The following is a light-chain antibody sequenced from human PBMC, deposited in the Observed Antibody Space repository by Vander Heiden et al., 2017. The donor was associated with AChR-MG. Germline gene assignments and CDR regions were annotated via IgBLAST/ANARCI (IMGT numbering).Light chain of an antibody. CDR1: SSDEGGCNY. V-gene: IGLV2-11*02. CDR3: CSYAGSYTFVV. CDR2: DVS. Sequence: QSALTHPRPVSGSPGPSVSISCTGTSSDEGGCNYVARYQQHPGKDPKLMIYDVSKRPSGVPDRFSGSKSGNTASLTISGLQDEDEADYYCCSYAGSYTFVVFGGGTKLTVL. J-gene: IGLJ2*01.